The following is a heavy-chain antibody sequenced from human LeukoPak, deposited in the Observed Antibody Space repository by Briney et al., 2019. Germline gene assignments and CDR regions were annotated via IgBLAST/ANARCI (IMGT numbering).Heavy chain of an antibody. V-gene: IGHV3-7*05. J-gene: IGHJ4*02. CDR3: ATPMRFDY. Sequence: GGSLRLSCAASGFTFSSYWMSWVRQAPGKGLEWVANIKEDGSEKYYVDSVKGRFTVFRDNAKKSLYLQMNSLRDEDTAVYYCATPMRFDYWGRGTLVTVSS. CDR2: IKEDGSEK. CDR1: GFTFSSYW.